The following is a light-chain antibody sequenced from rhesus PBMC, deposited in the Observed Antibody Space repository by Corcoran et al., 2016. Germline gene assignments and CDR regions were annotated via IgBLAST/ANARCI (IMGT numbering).Light chain of an antibody. CDR2: KAS. CDR3: QQYTTSPLT. J-gene: IGKJ4*01. CDR1: QSIRSW. Sequence: DIQMTQSPSSLSASVGDTVTITCRASQSIRSWLVWYQQKPGKAPKLLIYKASSLQSGVPSRFSGIGSGTDFTLTITGLESEDFSTYYCQQYTTSPLTFGGGTKVEIK. V-gene: IGKV1-22*01.